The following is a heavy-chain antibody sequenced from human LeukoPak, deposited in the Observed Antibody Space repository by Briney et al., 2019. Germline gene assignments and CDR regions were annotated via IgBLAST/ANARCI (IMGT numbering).Heavy chain of an antibody. CDR1: GYTFTSYY. CDR3: ARDLVAARPYYYYYYGMDV. V-gene: IGHV1-46*01. D-gene: IGHD6-6*01. CDR2: INPSGGST. J-gene: IGHJ6*02. Sequence: ASVKVSCKASGYTFTSYYMHWVRQAPGQGLEWMGIINPSGGSTSYAQKFQGRVTMTRDTSTSTVYMELSSLRSEDTAVYYCARDLVAARPYYYYYYGMDVWGQGTTVTVSS.